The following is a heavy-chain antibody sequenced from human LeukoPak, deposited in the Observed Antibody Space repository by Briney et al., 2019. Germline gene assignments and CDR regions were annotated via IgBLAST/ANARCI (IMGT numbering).Heavy chain of an antibody. V-gene: IGHV3-21*01. Sequence: PGGSLRLSCAASGFTFSSYSMNWVRQAPGKGLEWVSSISSSSSYIYYADSVKGRFTISRDNAKNSLYLQMNSLRAEDTAVYYCASNYDFWSGYYYKFDYWGQGTLVTVSS. J-gene: IGHJ4*02. CDR1: GFTFSSYS. CDR3: ASNYDFWSGYYYKFDY. D-gene: IGHD3-3*01. CDR2: ISSSSSYI.